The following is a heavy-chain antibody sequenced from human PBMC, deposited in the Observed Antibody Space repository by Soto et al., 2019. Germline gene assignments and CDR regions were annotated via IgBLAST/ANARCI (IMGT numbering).Heavy chain of an antibody. CDR3: AKVFDYYDSSDYHYFGD. V-gene: IGHV3-23*01. J-gene: IGHJ4*02. CDR2: ISGSGSTI. Sequence: PGGSLRLSCAASGFTFSSYAVSCVRQAPGKGPEWISSISGSGSTIYYADSVKGRFTISRDNSKNTLYLQMSSLRAEDTAVYFFAKVFDYYDSSDYHYFGDWGKGSRGT. D-gene: IGHD3-22*01. CDR1: GFTFSSYA.